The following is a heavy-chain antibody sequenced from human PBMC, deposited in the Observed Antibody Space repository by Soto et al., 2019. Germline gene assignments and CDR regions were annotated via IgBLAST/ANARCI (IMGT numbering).Heavy chain of an antibody. V-gene: IGHV1-69*12. J-gene: IGHJ4*02. CDR2: IIPMFGTA. CDR3: ASGIQLWLRRINNGYSG. Sequence: QVQPVQSGAEVKKPESSVKVSCKAPGGTFSTYAISWVRQAPGQGLEWMGGIIPMFGTANYAQRFQDRVTITADESTHTVYMELSSLRSEDTAVYFCASGIQLWLRRINNGYSGWGQGTLVTVSS. CDR1: GGTFSTYA. D-gene: IGHD5-18*01.